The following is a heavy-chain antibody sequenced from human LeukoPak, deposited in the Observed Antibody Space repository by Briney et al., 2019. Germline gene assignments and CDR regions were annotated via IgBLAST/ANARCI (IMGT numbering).Heavy chain of an antibody. CDR3: VKFDEDGQLVLSNAFDM. Sequence: GGSLRLTCAASGFIFSSYGMHWVRQAPGKGLQWVAIISYDGSKKHYADSVTGRFTISRDNSKNTLYLQMNSLRAEDTAIYYCVKFDEDGQLVLSNAFDMWGQGTMVTVSS. J-gene: IGHJ3*02. D-gene: IGHD6-13*01. CDR1: GFIFSSYG. CDR2: ISYDGSKK. V-gene: IGHV3-30*18.